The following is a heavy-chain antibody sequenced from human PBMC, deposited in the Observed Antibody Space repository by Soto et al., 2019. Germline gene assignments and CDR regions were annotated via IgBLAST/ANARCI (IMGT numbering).Heavy chain of an antibody. CDR1: GGSITGYH. V-gene: IGHV4-4*07. CDR3: ARARFSQWSQDYYGLDV. Sequence: SETLSLTCTVSGGSITGYHWSWIRQPAGEGLEWIGRIYSSGSPNYSPSLRGRVTVSLDTSKKQFSLNLSSVTAADTAVYFCARARFSQWSQDYYGLDVWGQGTTVTVSS. D-gene: IGHD3-3*01. J-gene: IGHJ6*02. CDR2: IYSSGSP.